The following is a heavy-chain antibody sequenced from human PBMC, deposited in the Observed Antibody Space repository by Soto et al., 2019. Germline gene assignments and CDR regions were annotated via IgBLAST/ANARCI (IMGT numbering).Heavy chain of an antibody. CDR3: ARGRSIVLNYYYYMDV. Sequence: SETLSLTCTVSGGSISSYYWSWIRQPPGKGLEWIGYIYYSGSTNYNPSLKSRVTISVDTSKNQFSLKLSSVTAADTAVYYCARGRSIVLNYYYYMDVWGKGTTVTVSS. J-gene: IGHJ6*03. V-gene: IGHV4-59*01. CDR2: IYYSGST. D-gene: IGHD2-8*01. CDR1: GGSISSYY.